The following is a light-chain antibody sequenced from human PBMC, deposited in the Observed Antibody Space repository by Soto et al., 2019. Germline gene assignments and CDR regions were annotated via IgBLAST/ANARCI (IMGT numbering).Light chain of an antibody. J-gene: IGKJ5*01. CDR1: QSVSSY. CDR2: DAY. Sequence: EIVLTQAPVTLSLSPGERATLSCRASQSVSSYLAWYQQKPGQAPRLIIYDAYNRATGIPARFSGSGSGTDFTLTISSLEPEDFAVYYCQQRSNWPPLTFGQGTRLEIK. CDR3: QQRSNWPPLT. V-gene: IGKV3-11*01.